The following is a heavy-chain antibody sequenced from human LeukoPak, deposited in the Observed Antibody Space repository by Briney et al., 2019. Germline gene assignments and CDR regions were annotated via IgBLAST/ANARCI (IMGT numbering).Heavy chain of an antibody. V-gene: IGHV4-39*07. CDR3: ARGHDSIKTFGEVIKFRTRWFDP. CDR2: IYYSGST. J-gene: IGHJ5*02. D-gene: IGHD3-3*01. CDR1: GGSITSSSYY. Sequence: SGTLSLTCTVSGGSITSSSYYWGWIRQPPGKGLEWIASIYYSGSTYYNPSLKSRVTISVDTSKNQFSLKLSSVTAADTAVYYCARGHDSIKTFGEVIKFRTRWFDPWGQGTLVTVSS.